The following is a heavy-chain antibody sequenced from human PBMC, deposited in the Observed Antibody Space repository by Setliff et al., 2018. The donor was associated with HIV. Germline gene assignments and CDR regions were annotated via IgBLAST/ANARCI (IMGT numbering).Heavy chain of an antibody. Sequence: SETLSLTCAVYDGSFSGYYWSWMRQPPGKGLEWIGEVTHSGSTHYNPSLKSRVTISVDTSKNQFSLKVSSVTAADTAVYYCARVARGGHSSRWYYFDYWGQGTLVTVSS. J-gene: IGHJ4*02. D-gene: IGHD6-13*01. V-gene: IGHV4-34*01. CDR1: DGSFSGYY. CDR3: ARVARGGHSSRWYYFDY. CDR2: VTHSGST.